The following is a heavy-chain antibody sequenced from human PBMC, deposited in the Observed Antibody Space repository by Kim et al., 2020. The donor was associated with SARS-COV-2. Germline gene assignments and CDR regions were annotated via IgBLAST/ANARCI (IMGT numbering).Heavy chain of an antibody. J-gene: IGHJ3*02. Sequence: YYNPSLKSRVTMSVDTSKNQFSLKLSSVTAVDTAVYYCARKGTVAGAFDIWGQGTMVTVSS. CDR3: ARKGTVAGAFDI. D-gene: IGHD2-15*01. V-gene: IGHV4-28*01.